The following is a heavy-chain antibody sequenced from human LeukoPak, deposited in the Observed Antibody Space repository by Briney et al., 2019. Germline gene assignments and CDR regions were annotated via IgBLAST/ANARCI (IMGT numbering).Heavy chain of an antibody. CDR1: GASISSDKW. CDR3: ARGGDWEFYY. D-gene: IGHD2-21*02. CDR2: SHPSRRT. Sequence: SGTLSLTCVVSGASISSDKWWTLGRQTPGKGVGLIGESHPSRRTNYKPSLKSRVTMSVDKSKNQFSLKMTSVTAADTAFYYCARGGDWEFYYWGQGALVTVSS. V-gene: IGHV4-4*02. J-gene: IGHJ4*02.